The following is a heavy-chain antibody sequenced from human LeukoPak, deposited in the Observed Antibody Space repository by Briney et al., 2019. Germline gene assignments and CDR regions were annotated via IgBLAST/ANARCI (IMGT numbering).Heavy chain of an antibody. V-gene: IGHV5-51*01. CDR3: ARIDWGSSWYMDAFDI. D-gene: IGHD6-13*01. CDR2: IYPGDSDT. J-gene: IGHJ3*02. CDR1: GYSFTTYW. Sequence: GESLKISCKGSGYSFTTYWIGWVRQMPGKGLEWMGIIYPGDSDTKYSPSFQGQVTISADKAISTAYLQWSNLKASDTAMYYCARIDWGSSWYMDAFDIWGQGTMVTVSS.